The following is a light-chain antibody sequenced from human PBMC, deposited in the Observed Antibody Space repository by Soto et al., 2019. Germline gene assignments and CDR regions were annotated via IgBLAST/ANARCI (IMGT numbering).Light chain of an antibody. CDR3: QQANSFPLT. Sequence: DIQMTQSPASLSASVVDRFTITFLASQNISKYLNWYQQKLGKAPKLLIYAASSLQSGVPSRFSGSGSGTDFTLTISSLQPEDFATYFCQQANSFPLTFGGGTKVDIK. CDR1: QNISKY. V-gene: IGKV1-39*01. CDR2: AAS. J-gene: IGKJ4*01.